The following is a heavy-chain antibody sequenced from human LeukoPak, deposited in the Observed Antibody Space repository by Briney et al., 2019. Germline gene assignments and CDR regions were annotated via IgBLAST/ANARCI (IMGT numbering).Heavy chain of an antibody. J-gene: IGHJ4*03. CDR2: INTDGRST. V-gene: IGHV3-74*01. CDR1: GFTFTNYW. D-gene: IGHD1-26*01. CDR3: ARIGGSYPDC. Sequence: GGSLRLSCAASGFTFTNYWMHWVRQVPGKGLVWVSRINTDGRSTSYADPVKGRFTISRDNAKNTLYLQMNSLRAEDTAVYFCARIGGSYPDCWGQGTLVTVSS.